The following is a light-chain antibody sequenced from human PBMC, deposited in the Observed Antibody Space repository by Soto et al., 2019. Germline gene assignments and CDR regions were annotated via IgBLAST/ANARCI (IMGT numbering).Light chain of an antibody. Sequence: DLQMTQSPSSLSASVGDRVTITCQASQDISNYLNWYQQKPGKAPKLLIYDASNLETGVPSRFSGSGSGTDFTFTISSLQPGDIVTYYCQQYDNLPPFTFGPGTKVDIK. V-gene: IGKV1-33*01. CDR3: QQYDNLPPFT. CDR2: DAS. J-gene: IGKJ3*01. CDR1: QDISNY.